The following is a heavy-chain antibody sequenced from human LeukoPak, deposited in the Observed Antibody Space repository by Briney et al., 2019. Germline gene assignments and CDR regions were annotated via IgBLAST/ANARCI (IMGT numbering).Heavy chain of an antibody. CDR2: ITSRSSHI. CDR3: TRVAQGATTENYFYYYMDV. Sequence: GGSLRLSCEASGFAFNSYTITWVRQAPGKGLESVSSITSRSSHIYIADSVKGRFTISRDNAKNSLFLQMSSLRVEDTAVYYCTRVAQGATTENYFYYYMDVWGKGTTVTVSS. V-gene: IGHV3-21*01. J-gene: IGHJ6*03. D-gene: IGHD4-11*01. CDR1: GFAFNSYT.